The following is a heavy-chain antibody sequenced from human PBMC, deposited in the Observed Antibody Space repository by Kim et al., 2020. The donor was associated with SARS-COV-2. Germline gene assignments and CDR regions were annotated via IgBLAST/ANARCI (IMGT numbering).Heavy chain of an antibody. CDR3: ARQVYCRGADCLFSWFDP. CDR1: GYKFTSYW. Sequence: GESLKISCKTSGYKFTSYWIAWVRQMPGKGLEWMGIIYPDDSDTRYTPSFRGQVTMSVDKSSSTAFLHWSSLKALDSAMYYCARQVYCRGADCLFSWFDP. J-gene: IGHJ5*02. V-gene: IGHV5-51*01. D-gene: IGHD2-21*02. CDR2: IYPDDSDT.